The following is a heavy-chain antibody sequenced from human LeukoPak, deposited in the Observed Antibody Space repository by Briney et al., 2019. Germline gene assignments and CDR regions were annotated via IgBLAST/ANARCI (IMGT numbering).Heavy chain of an antibody. CDR3: ARREPHGDYGGKIRYYYYMDV. V-gene: IGHV4-34*01. CDR2: INHSGNT. Sequence: PSETLSLTCSVSGASIIGYYWSWIRQPPGKGLEWIGEINHSGNTNSNPSLKSRVTMSVDTSKNQFSLKLSSLTAADTAMYYCARREPHGDYGGKIRYYYYMDVWGKGTTITISS. D-gene: IGHD4-23*01. J-gene: IGHJ6*03. CDR1: GASIIGYY.